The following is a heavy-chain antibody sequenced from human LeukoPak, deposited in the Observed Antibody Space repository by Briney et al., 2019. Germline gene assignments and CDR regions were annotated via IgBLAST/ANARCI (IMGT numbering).Heavy chain of an antibody. J-gene: IGHJ5*02. CDR3: ARGRKEVVAATPPRINWFDP. V-gene: IGHV4-34*01. CDR2: INHSGST. CDR1: GGSFSGYY. D-gene: IGHD2-15*01. Sequence: PSETLSLTCAVYGGSFSGYYWSWIRQPPGKGLEWIGEINHSGSTNYNPSLKSRVTISVDTSKNQFSLKLSSVTAADTAVYYCARGRKEVVAATPPRINWFDPWGQGTLATVSS.